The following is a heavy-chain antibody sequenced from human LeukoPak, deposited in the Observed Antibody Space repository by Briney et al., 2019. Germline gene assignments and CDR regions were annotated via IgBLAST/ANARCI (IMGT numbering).Heavy chain of an antibody. CDR3: ARGRWRTIFGVTVPYYYYYMDV. J-gene: IGHJ6*03. CDR1: GGSFSGYY. CDR2: INHSGNT. D-gene: IGHD3-3*01. V-gene: IGHV4-34*01. Sequence: PSETLSLTCAVYGGSFSGYYWSWIRQPPGKGLEWIGEINHSGNTNYNPSLKSRVTISVDTSKNQFSLKLSSVTAADTAVYYCARGRWRTIFGVTVPYYYYYMDVRGKGTTVTVSS.